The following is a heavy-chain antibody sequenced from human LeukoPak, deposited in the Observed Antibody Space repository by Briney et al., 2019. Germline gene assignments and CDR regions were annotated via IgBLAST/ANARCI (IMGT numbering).Heavy chain of an antibody. J-gene: IGHJ6*02. V-gene: IGHV4-59*01. CDR3: ARASASPVWFGETPFGMDV. D-gene: IGHD3-10*01. CDR1: GGSMSSYY. Sequence: SSETLSLTCTVSGGSMSSYYWSWIRQPPGKGLEWIGYIYYSGSTNYNPSLKSRVTISVDTSKNQFSLKLSSVTAADTAVYYCARASASPVWFGETPFGMDVWGQGTTVTVSS. CDR2: IYYSGST.